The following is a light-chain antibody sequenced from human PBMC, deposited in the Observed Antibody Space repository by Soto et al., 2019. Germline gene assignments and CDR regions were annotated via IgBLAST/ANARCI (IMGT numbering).Light chain of an antibody. V-gene: IGKV1-39*01. CDR1: QSISSY. CDR3: QQSRT. Sequence: DIQMTQSPSSLSASVGDRVTITCRASQSISSYLNWYQQKPGKAPKLLIYAASSLQSGVPSRFSGSESGTDFTFTISSLQPEDFATYYCQQSRTFGQGTKVEIK. J-gene: IGKJ1*01. CDR2: AAS.